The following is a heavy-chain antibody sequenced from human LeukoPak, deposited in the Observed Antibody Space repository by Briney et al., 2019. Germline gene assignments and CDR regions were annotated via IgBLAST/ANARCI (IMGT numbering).Heavy chain of an antibody. V-gene: IGHV4-30-4*01. Sequence: SQTLSLTCTVSGGSISSGDYYWSWIRQPPGKGLEWIGCIYYSGSTYYNPSLKSRVTISVDTSKNQFSLKLSSVTAADTAVYYCARDYYGSGSYYPNWFDSWGQGTLVTVSS. J-gene: IGHJ5*01. CDR3: ARDYYGSGSYYPNWFDS. CDR1: GGSISSGDYY. D-gene: IGHD3-10*01. CDR2: IYYSGST.